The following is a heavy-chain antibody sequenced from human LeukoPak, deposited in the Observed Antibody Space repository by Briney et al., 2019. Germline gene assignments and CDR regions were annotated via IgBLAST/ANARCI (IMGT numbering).Heavy chain of an antibody. CDR1: GFTFSSYS. CDR3: ARDGITIFGVVITPYFDY. CDR2: ISSSSSYI. J-gene: IGHJ4*02. V-gene: IGHV3-21*01. Sequence: GGSLRLSCAASGFTFSSYSMNWVRQAPGKGLEWVSSISSSSSYIYYADSVKGRLTISRDNAKNSLYLQMNSLRAEDTAVYYCARDGITIFGVVITPYFDYWGQGTLVTVSS. D-gene: IGHD3-3*01.